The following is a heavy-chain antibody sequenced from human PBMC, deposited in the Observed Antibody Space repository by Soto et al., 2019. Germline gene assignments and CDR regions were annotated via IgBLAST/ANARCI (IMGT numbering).Heavy chain of an antibody. CDR2: IYNSGIA. V-gene: IGHV4-39*01. CDR1: GGSISSSSYY. CDR3: ARTDYDFRRGHDAFDF. D-gene: IGHD3-3*01. J-gene: IGHJ4*02. Sequence: SETLSLTCTVSGGSISSSSYYWGWIRQPPGKGLEWIGSIYNSGIAFHNPSLKSRVTISVDTSKNQFSLKLNSVTAADTAVYYCARTDYDFRRGHDAFDFWGQGTMVTVSS.